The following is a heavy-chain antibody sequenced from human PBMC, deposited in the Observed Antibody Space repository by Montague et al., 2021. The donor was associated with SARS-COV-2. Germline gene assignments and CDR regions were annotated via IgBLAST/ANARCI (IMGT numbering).Heavy chain of an antibody. D-gene: IGHD3-10*01. V-gene: IGHV4-34*01. CDR1: GGSFSGYY. CDR2: INHSGST. CDR3: ARRNYYGSGSYYNSGFDP. Sequence: SDTLSLTCAVYGGSFSGYYWSWIRQPPGKGLEWIGEINHSGSTNYNPSPKSRVTISVDTSKNQFSLKLSSVTAADTAVYYCARRNYYGSGSYYNSGFDPWGQGTLVTVSS. J-gene: IGHJ5*02.